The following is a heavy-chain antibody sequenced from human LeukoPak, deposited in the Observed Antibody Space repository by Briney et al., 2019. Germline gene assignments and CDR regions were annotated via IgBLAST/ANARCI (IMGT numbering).Heavy chain of an antibody. CDR2: IYSGGST. J-gene: IGHJ4*02. V-gene: IGHV3-53*01. CDR3: AKGSYYDSSGSFYFDY. D-gene: IGHD3-22*01. CDR1: GFIVSSDY. Sequence: GGSLRLSCAVSGFIVSSDYMSWVRQAPGKGLEWVSTIYSGGSTYYADSVKGRFTISRDNSKNTLYVQVNSLGTEDTAAYYCAKGSYYDSSGSFYFDYWGQGTLVTVSS.